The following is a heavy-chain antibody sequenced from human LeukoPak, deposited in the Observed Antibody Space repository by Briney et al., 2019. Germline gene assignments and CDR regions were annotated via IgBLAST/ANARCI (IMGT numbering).Heavy chain of an antibody. CDR1: GGSISSYY. CDR3: ARHLELHYYYDSSGYYY. D-gene: IGHD3-22*01. Sequence: SETLSLTCTVSGGSISSYYWSWIRQPPGKGLEWIGEINHSGSTNYNPSLKSRVTISVDTSKNQFSLKLSSVTAADTAVYYCARHLELHYYYDSSGYYYWGQGTLVTVSS. V-gene: IGHV4-34*01. J-gene: IGHJ4*02. CDR2: INHSGST.